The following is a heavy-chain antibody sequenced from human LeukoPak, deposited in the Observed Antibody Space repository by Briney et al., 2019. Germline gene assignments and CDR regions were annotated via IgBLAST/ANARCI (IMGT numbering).Heavy chain of an antibody. CDR3: ARLGYYDSSGYYHRPGILDY. J-gene: IGHJ4*02. D-gene: IGHD3-22*01. CDR2: IYPGDSDT. Sequence: GESLKISCKGSGYRFTSYWIGWVRQMPGKGLEWMGIIYPGDSDTRYSPSFQGQVTISADKSISTAYLQWSSLKASDTAMYYCARLGYYDSSGYYHRPGILDYWGQGTLVTVSS. CDR1: GYRFTSYW. V-gene: IGHV5-51*01.